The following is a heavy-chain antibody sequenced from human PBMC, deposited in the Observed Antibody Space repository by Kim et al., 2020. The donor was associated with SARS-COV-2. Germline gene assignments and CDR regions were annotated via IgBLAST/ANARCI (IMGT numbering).Heavy chain of an antibody. V-gene: IGHV3-53*04. J-gene: IGHJ4*02. CDR3: ARGSATSSPFDY. D-gene: IGHD6-13*01. Sequence: YYADSVKGRFTIARHNSKNTLYLQMNSLRAEDTAVYYCARGSATSSPFDYWGQGTLVTVSS.